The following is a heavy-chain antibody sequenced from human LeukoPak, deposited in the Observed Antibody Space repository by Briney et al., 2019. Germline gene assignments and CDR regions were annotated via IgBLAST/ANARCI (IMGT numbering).Heavy chain of an antibody. V-gene: IGHV3-11*04. CDR2: ISTSGSIT. CDR1: EFFFNDYY. Sequence: GSLRLSCAASEFFFNDYYMSWIRQAPGKGLEWVSYISTSGSITYYADSVKGRFTISRDNAKNSLYLQMNSLRAEDTAVYYCARVHGSGEDPFDYWGQGILVTVSS. J-gene: IGHJ4*02. CDR3: ARVHGSGEDPFDY. D-gene: IGHD1-26*01.